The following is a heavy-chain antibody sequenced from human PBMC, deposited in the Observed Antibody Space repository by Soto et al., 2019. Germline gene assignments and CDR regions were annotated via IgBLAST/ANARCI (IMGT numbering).Heavy chain of an antibody. CDR2: ISYNGNT. CDR3: SRRYSFGSGKYGVDV. D-gene: IGHD3-10*01. V-gene: IGHV4-39*01. Sequence: KTSETLSLTCTVSGGSISSTKNYWGWIRQPPGKGLEWIGTISYNGNTYYNPSLNGRVIISADTSKNQFSLKLSSLTAADTAVYYRSRRYSFGSGKYGVDVWGQGTMVTVSS. CDR1: GGSISSTKNY. J-gene: IGHJ6*02.